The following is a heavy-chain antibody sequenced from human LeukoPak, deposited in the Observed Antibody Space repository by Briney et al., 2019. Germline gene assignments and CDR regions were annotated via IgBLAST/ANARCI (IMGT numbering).Heavy chain of an antibody. V-gene: IGHV4-34*01. Sequence: SETLSLTCAVYGGSFSGYYWSWIRQPPGKGLEWIGEINHSGSTNYNPSLKSRVTISVDTSKNQFSLKLSSVTAADTAVYYCARGVAPPITMVRGVMKAFDIWGQGTMVTVSS. J-gene: IGHJ3*02. D-gene: IGHD3-10*01. CDR3: ARGVAPPITMVRGVMKAFDI. CDR1: GGSFSGYY. CDR2: INHSGST.